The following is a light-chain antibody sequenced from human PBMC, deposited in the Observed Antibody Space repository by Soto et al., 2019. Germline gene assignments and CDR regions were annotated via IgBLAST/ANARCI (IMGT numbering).Light chain of an antibody. J-gene: IGKJ3*01. V-gene: IGKV3-11*01. Sequence: EIVLTQSPATLSLSPGERATLSCRASQSVSSYLAWYQQKPGQAPRLLIYDASNRATGIPARFSGSGSGTDFTLTISRLEPEDFAVYYCQQPNNLPPLFTFRPWTKVDIK. CDR3: QQPNNLPPLFT. CDR1: QSVSSY. CDR2: DAS.